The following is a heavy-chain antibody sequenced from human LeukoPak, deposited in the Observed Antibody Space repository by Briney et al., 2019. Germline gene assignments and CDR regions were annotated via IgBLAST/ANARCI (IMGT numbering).Heavy chain of an antibody. J-gene: IGHJ6*03. CDR3: AREGYYYDSSGYYVRTIYYYMDV. CDR2: IYYSGST. D-gene: IGHD3-22*01. V-gene: IGHV4-39*07. CDR1: GGSISSSSYY. Sequence: KTSETLSLTCTVSGGSISSSSYYWGWIRQPPGKGLEWIGSIYYSGSTYYNPSLKSRVTISVDASKNQFSLKLSSVTAADTAVYYCAREGYYYDSSGYYVRTIYYYMDVWGKGTTVTVSS.